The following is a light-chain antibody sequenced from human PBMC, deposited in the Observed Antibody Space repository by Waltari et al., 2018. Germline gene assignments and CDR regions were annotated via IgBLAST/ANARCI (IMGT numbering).Light chain of an antibody. Sequence: QTVVTQEPSLSVSPGGTVTLTCTLSFGPLSTTSYATWYQQTPGQAPRTLVYKGNSRSSGVPDRFSGSILGNKAALTITGAQADDECDYYCSLYMGSGIWVFGGGTKLTVL. CDR1: FGPLSTTSY. CDR2: KGN. V-gene: IGLV8-61*01. CDR3: SLYMGSGIWV. J-gene: IGLJ3*02.